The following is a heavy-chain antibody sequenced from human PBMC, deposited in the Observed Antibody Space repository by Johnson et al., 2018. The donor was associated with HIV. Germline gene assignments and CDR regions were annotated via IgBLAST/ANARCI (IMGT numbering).Heavy chain of an antibody. J-gene: IGHJ3*02. CDR3: ERDNGEDAFDI. CDR2: ISSSGSTI. D-gene: IGHD4-17*01. Sequence: VQLVESGGGVVQPGRSLRLSCAASGFTFSAYGIHWVRQAPGKGLEWVSYISSSGSTIYYADSVKGRFTISRDNAKNSLYLQMNSLRVEDTALYYCERDNGEDAFDIWGQGTMVTVSS. CDR1: GFTFSAYG. V-gene: IGHV3-48*04.